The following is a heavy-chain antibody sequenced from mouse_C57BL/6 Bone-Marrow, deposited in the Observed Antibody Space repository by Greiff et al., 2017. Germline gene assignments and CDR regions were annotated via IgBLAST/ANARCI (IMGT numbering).Heavy chain of an antibody. CDR3: ARETGVATDGWYFDV. V-gene: IGHV7-1*01. D-gene: IGHD1-1*01. Sequence: EVKLVESGGGLVQSGRSLRLSCATSWFPFSDFYMEWVRQAPGQGLALISSSRNKSNDYTTEYSASVKGRFIVSRDTSQSILYLQMNALRAEDTAIYYCARETGVATDGWYFDVWGTGTTVTVSS. CDR2: SRNKSNDYTT. CDR1: WFPFSDFY. J-gene: IGHJ1*03.